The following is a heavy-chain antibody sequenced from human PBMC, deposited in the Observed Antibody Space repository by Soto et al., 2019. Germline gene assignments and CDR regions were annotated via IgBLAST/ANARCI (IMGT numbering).Heavy chain of an antibody. CDR1: GGTFSSYA. CDR3: ARGPIVVVPAAITPWYFDL. Sequence: ASVKVSCKASGGTFSSYAISWVRQAPGQGLEWMGGIIPIFGTANYAQKFQGRVTITADKSTSTAYMELSSLRSEDTAVYYCARGPIVVVPAAITPWYFDLWGCGTLVTVSS. CDR2: IIPIFGTA. J-gene: IGHJ2*01. V-gene: IGHV1-69*06. D-gene: IGHD2-2*01.